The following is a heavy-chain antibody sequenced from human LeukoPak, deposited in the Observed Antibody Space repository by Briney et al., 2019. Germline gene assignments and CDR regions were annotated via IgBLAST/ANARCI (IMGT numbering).Heavy chain of an antibody. CDR1: GGSISSYY. CDR3: AREGAVPGIDP. CDR2: ISHSGTT. V-gene: IGHV4-59*12. D-gene: IGHD3-16*01. J-gene: IGHJ5*02. Sequence: PSETLSLTCTVSGGSISSYYWSWIRQPPGKGLEWIGTISHSGTTDYKSTLESRLTISMDTSKNLFSLRLTSVTAADTAVYYCAREGAVPGIDPWGQGTLVTVSS.